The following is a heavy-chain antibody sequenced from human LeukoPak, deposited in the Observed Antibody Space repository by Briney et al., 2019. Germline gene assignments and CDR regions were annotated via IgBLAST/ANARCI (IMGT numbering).Heavy chain of an antibody. Sequence: GGSLRLSCAPSRFTLSSAWTSWGRQAPGEGLEWVGNISEDGSQKNYGDSVKGRFTISRDNARNSLYLHMSSLRVEDRAVYYCARGSALPVGSFLDYWGRGILVTVSS. CDR3: ARGSALPVGSFLDY. V-gene: IGHV3-7*01. CDR1: RFTLSSAW. J-gene: IGHJ4*02. D-gene: IGHD3-10*01. CDR2: ISEDGSQK.